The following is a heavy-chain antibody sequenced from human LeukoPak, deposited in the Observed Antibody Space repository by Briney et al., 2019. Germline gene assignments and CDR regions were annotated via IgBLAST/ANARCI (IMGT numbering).Heavy chain of an antibody. CDR3: ARDRRGWYVPDY. Sequence: QTGGSLRLSCAGSGFIFNNYAMHWVRQPPGKGLEWVSGISWNSGSIDYADSVKGRFTISRDNAKNSLYLQMNSLRDEDTAMYYCARDRRGWYVPDYWGQGTLVTVSS. J-gene: IGHJ4*02. CDR1: GFIFNNYA. D-gene: IGHD6-19*01. CDR2: ISWNSGSI. V-gene: IGHV3-9*01.